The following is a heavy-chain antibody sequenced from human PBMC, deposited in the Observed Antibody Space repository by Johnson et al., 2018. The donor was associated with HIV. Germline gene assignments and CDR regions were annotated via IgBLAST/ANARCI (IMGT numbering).Heavy chain of an antibody. CDR2: ISSDESYI. CDR3: AKGISGYSDAFDI. D-gene: IGHD3-10*01. Sequence: VQLVESGGGLVKPGGSLRLSCAASGMTFSDLWMNWVRQAPGKGLEWVAVISSDESYIHYADSVKGRFTISRENSKNTVYLQLNSLRVEDTAVYYCAKGISGYSDAFDIWGRGTMVTVYS. J-gene: IGHJ3*02. CDR1: GMTFSDLW. V-gene: IGHV3-30*18.